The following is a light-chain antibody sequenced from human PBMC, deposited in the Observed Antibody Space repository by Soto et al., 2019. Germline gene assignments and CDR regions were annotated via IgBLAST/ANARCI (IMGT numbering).Light chain of an antibody. CDR1: QSVTSNY. J-gene: IGKJ1*01. CDR3: QQYHRSPRT. V-gene: IGKV3-20*01. CDR2: GAS. Sequence: EIVLTQSPGTLSLSPGESATVSCRASQSVTSNYLAWYQQKPGQAPRLLIYGASNRATGIPARFSGSGSGTDFTLTISRLEPEDFAVYYCQQYHRSPRTFGQGTKVEVK.